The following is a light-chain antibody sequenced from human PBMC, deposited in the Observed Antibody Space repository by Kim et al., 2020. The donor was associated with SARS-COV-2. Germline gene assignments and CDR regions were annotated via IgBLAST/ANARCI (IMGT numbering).Light chain of an antibody. V-gene: IGKV1-39*01. CDR2: AAS. CDR3: QQSYNTPLT. Sequence: DIQMTQSPSSLSASVGDRVTITCRASQSIHNYLNWYQLKPGKAPNLLIFAASNLQSGVPSRFSGRGSGTDFTLAISNLQPEDFAIYYCQQSYNTPLTFGGGTKVDIK. CDR1: QSIHNY. J-gene: IGKJ4*01.